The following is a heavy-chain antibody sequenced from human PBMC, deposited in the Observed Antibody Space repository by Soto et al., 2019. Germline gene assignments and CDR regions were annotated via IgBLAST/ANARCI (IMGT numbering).Heavy chain of an antibody. D-gene: IGHD2-2*01. CDR2: IYYSGST. Sequence: SETLSLTCTVSGGSISSYYWSWIRQPPGKGLEWIGYIYYSGSTNYNPSLKSRVTISVDTSKNQFSLKLSSVTAADTDVDYCAGTEVVVPAARWGKDYYYYMDVWGKGTTVTVSS. J-gene: IGHJ6*03. V-gene: IGHV4-59*01. CDR1: GGSISSYY. CDR3: AGTEVVVPAARWGKDYYYYMDV.